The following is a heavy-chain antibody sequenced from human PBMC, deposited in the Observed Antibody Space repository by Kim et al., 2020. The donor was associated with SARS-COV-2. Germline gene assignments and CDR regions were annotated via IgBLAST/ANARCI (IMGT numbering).Heavy chain of an antibody. D-gene: IGHD2-15*01. CDR1: GYTFTSYY. CDR3: ARDLVGCSGGSCYFRMDV. V-gene: IGHV1-46*01. Sequence: ASVKVSCKASGYTFTSYYMHWVRQAPGQGLEWMGIINPSDGSTSYAQKFQGRVTMTRDTSTSTVYMELSSLRSEDTAVYYCARDLVGCSGGSCYFRMDVWGQGTTVTVSS. J-gene: IGHJ6*02. CDR2: INPSDGST.